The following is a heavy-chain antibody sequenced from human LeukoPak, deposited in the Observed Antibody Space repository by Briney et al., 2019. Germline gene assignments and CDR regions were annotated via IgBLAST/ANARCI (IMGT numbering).Heavy chain of an antibody. J-gene: IGHJ5*02. Sequence: GASVKVSCKASGYTFTSYGISWVRQAPGQGLEWMGWISAYNGNTNYAQKLQGRATMTTDTSTSTAYMELRSLRSDDTAVYYCAREVPPLTHYYDSSGFDPWGQGTLVTVSS. CDR3: AREVPPLTHYYDSSGFDP. CDR1: GYTFTSYG. V-gene: IGHV1-18*01. CDR2: ISAYNGNT. D-gene: IGHD3-22*01.